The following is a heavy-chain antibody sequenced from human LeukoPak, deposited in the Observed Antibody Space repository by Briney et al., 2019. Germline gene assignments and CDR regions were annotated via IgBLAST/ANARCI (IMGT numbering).Heavy chain of an antibody. J-gene: IGHJ4*02. CDR2: IYYSGST. CDR1: GGSISSVGYY. CDR3: ARHYYDFWLAYFDY. V-gene: IGHV4-31*03. D-gene: IGHD3-3*01. Sequence: SETLSLTCTVSGGSISSVGYYWSWIRQHPGKGLEWIGYIYYSGSTYYNPSLKSRVTISVDTSKNQFSLKLSSVTAADTAVYCCARHYYDFWLAYFDYWGQGTLVTVSS.